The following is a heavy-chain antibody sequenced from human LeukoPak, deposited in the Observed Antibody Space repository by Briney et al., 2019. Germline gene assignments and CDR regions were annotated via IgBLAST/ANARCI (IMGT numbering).Heavy chain of an antibody. V-gene: IGHV1-2*04. CDR2: IIPNSGGT. J-gene: IGHJ3*02. CDR3: ARERYYYDSSGYYYDAFDI. Sequence: ASVKVSCKASGYTFTGYYMHWVRQAPGQGLEWMGWIIPNSGGTNYAQKFQGWVTMTRDTSISTAYMELSRLRSDDTAVYYCARERYYYDSSGYYYDAFDIWGQGTMVTVSS. CDR1: GYTFTGYY. D-gene: IGHD3-22*01.